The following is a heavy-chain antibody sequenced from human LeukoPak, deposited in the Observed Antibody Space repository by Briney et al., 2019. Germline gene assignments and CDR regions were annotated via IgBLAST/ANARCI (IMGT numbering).Heavy chain of an antibody. Sequence: GGSLRLSCLASGFIFGDHAMSWVRKAPGKGLEWVGFFRSKAYGGTTEYAASVEGRFTISRDDSRGIAYLQMNSMKTEDTAFYYCTRGPILRWIHNGMDVWGQGTTVTVSS. CDR2: FRSKAYGGTT. CDR1: GFIFGDHA. J-gene: IGHJ6*02. CDR3: TRGPILRWIHNGMDV. D-gene: IGHD4-23*01. V-gene: IGHV3-49*04.